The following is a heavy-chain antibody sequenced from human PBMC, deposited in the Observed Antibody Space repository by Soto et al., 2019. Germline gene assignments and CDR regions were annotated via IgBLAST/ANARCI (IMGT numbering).Heavy chain of an antibody. CDR2: IKQDGSEK. D-gene: IGHD3-3*01. J-gene: IGHJ6*03. V-gene: IGHV3-7*01. CDR1: GFTFSSYW. CDR3: ARGIDFWCGYYIFYHHYHLAV. Sequence: HPGGSLRLSCAASGFTFSSYWMSWVRQAPGKGLEWVANIKQDGSEKYYVDSVKGRFTISRDNAKNSLYLQMNSLRAEDTAVYYCARGIDFWCGYYIFYHHYHLAVPGQGTTVTVSS.